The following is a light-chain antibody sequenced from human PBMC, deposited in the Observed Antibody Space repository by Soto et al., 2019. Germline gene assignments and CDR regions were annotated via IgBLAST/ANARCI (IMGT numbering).Light chain of an antibody. CDR1: QSVGSNY. J-gene: IGKJ1*01. CDR3: QQYDSSPAT. V-gene: IGKV3-20*01. CDR2: GAS. Sequence: EIVLTQSPGTLSLSPGERATLSCRASQSVGSNYLAWYHQKPGQAPRLLIYGASSRATGIPDRFSGSGSGTDFNLTISRLEPEDFAVFYCQQYDSSPATFGQGTKVEIK.